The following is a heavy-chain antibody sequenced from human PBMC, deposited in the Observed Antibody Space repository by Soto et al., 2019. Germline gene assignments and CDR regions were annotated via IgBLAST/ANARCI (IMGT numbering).Heavy chain of an antibody. Sequence: SETLSLTCTVSGGSISSYYWSWIRQPPGKGLEWIGYIYYSGSTNYNPSLKSRVTISVDTSKNQFSLKLNSMTAADTAVYYCARVKGSGWINWFAPWGQGTPVTVSS. CDR1: GGSISSYY. CDR3: ARVKGSGWINWFAP. D-gene: IGHD6-19*01. CDR2: IYYSGST. V-gene: IGHV4-59*08. J-gene: IGHJ5*02.